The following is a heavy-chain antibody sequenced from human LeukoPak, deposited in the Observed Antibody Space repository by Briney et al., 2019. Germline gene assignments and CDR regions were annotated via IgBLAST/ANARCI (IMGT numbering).Heavy chain of an antibody. CDR1: GFTFSDYY. J-gene: IGHJ4*02. Sequence: PGGSLRLSCAASGFTFSDYYMSWIRQAPGKGLEWVSYTSSRGSTIYYADSVKGRFTISRDNAKNTLYLQMNSLRAEDTAVYYCAKKRQQLATLDYWGQGTLVTVSS. D-gene: IGHD6-13*01. V-gene: IGHV3-11*01. CDR2: TSSRGSTI. CDR3: AKKRQQLATLDY.